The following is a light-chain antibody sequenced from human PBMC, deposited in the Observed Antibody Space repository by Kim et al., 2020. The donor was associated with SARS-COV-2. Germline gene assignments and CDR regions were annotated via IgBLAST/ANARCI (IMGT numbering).Light chain of an antibody. CDR1: HSVDNN. CDR3: QQYDDWPSIT. Sequence: SPGESATLSCRASHSVDNNLVWYQQRPGQAPRLLVYGASTRATGIPVRFSGSGSGPDFTLTIGSLQSEDFALYHCQQYDDWPSITFGQGTRLEIK. V-gene: IGKV3-15*01. J-gene: IGKJ5*01. CDR2: GAS.